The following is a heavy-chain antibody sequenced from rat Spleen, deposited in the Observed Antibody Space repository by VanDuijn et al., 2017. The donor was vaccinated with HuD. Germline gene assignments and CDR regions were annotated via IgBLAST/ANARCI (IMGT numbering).Heavy chain of an antibody. CDR2: ITSGGSNT. D-gene: IGHD1-12*02. J-gene: IGHJ2*01. Sequence: EVQLVESGGGLVQPGRSLKLSCAASGFTFSSFAMAWVRQAPKKGLGWVATITSGGSNTYYPDSVKGRFTISRDNAKSTLYLQMDSLRSEDTATYYCAKDGTLFDYWGQGVMVTVSS. V-gene: IGHV5-25*01. CDR1: GFTFSSFA. CDR3: AKDGTLFDY.